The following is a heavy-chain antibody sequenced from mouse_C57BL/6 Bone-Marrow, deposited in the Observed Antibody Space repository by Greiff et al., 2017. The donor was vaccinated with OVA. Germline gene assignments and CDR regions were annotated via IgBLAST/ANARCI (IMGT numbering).Heavy chain of an antibody. CDR2: INPSTGGT. D-gene: IGHD1-1*01. CDR3: ARLLRFPFDY. V-gene: IGHV1-42*01. CDR1: GYSFTGYY. J-gene: IGHJ2*01. Sequence: EVKLQESGPELVKPGASVKISCKASGYSFTGYYMNWVKQSPEKSLEWIGEINPSTGGTTYNQKFKAKATLTVDKSSSTAYMQLKSLTSEDSAVYYCARLLRFPFDYWGQGTTLTVSS.